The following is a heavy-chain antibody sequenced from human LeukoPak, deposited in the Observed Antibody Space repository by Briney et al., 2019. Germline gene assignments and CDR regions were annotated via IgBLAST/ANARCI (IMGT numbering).Heavy chain of an antibody. J-gene: IGHJ4*02. V-gene: IGHV1-69*13. Sequence: ASVKVSCKASGGTFSSYAISWVRQAPGQGLEWMGGIIPIFGTANYAQKFQGRVTITADESTSTAYMELSSLRSEDTAVYYCARGSGDYGDEPNDYWGQGTLVTVSS. CDR2: IIPIFGTA. CDR1: GGTFSSYA. D-gene: IGHD4-17*01. CDR3: ARGSGDYGDEPNDY.